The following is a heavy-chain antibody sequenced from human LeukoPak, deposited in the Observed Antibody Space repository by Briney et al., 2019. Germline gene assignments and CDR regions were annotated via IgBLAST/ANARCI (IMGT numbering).Heavy chain of an antibody. Sequence: GASVKVSCKASGYTFTSYGISWVRQVPEQGLEWMGWISAYNGNTNYAQKLQGRVTMTTDTSTSTAYMELRSLRSDDTAVYYCARYCSGGSCYHRVDYWGQGTLVTVSS. V-gene: IGHV1-18*01. D-gene: IGHD2-15*01. CDR1: GYTFTSYG. CDR2: ISAYNGNT. J-gene: IGHJ4*02. CDR3: ARYCSGGSCYHRVDY.